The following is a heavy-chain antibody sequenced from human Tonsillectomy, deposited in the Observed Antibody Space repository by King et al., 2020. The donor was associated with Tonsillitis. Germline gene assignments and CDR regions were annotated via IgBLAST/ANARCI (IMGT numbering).Heavy chain of an antibody. CDR3: ARGSSYDSGRNWFDP. Sequence: VQLQQWGAGLLKPSETLSLTCAVYGGSFSADYLICIRQPPGKGLEWIGEINHSVITNYNPSLKSRVTISVDTSKNQFSLKLTSVTAADTAVYYCARGSSYDSGRNWFDPWGQGTLVTVSS. CDR1: GGSFSADY. D-gene: IGHD3-22*01. V-gene: IGHV4-34*01. CDR2: INHSVIT. J-gene: IGHJ5*02.